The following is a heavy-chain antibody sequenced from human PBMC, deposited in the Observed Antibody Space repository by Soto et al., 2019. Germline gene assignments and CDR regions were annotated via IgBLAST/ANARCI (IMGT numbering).Heavy chain of an antibody. V-gene: IGHV4-39*01. CDR2: MYYTGNK. CDR1: GGSVSSSTYY. D-gene: IGHD6-6*01. CDR3: ARRSSSSLGSLFDL. J-gene: IGHJ5*02. Sequence: KAXDTLSLTSTVAGGSVSSSTYYWDWIRQPPGKGLEWIGAMYYTGNKNYNPSLESRVTMSVDTSKNQFSLKLSSVTPTDTAVYYCARRSSSSLGSLFDLWGRGILVTVSS.